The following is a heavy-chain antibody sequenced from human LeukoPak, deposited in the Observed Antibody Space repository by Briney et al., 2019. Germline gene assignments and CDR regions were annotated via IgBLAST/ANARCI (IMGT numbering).Heavy chain of an antibody. CDR2: ITFSSSHI. CDR3: ARGPQFSGPGWFDP. CDR1: GFTFSGYV. J-gene: IGHJ5*02. D-gene: IGHD3-10*01. V-gene: IGHV3-21*01. Sequence: PGGSLRLSCAASGFTFSGYVMTWVRQAPGKGLECVSSITFSSSHIYYAGSVKGRFTISRDNTKDSLYLQMNSLRAEDTAIYYCARGPQFSGPGWFDPWGQGTLVTVSS.